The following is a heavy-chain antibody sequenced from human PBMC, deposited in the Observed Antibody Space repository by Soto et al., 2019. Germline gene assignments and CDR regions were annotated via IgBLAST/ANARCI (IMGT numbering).Heavy chain of an antibody. CDR3: AREVGAAAAGTDYYYYGRDV. V-gene: IGHV4-39*02. D-gene: IGHD6-13*01. Sequence: PSETLSLTCTVSGGSISSSSYYWGWIRQPPGKGLEWIGSIYYSGSTYYNPSLKSRVTISVDTSKNQFSLKLSSVTAADTAVYYCAREVGAAAAGTDYYYYGRDVWSQGTTVTVAS. CDR1: GGSISSSSYY. CDR2: IYYSGST. J-gene: IGHJ6*02.